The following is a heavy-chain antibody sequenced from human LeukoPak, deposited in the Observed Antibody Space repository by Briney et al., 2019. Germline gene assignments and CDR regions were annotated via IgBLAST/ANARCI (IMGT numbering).Heavy chain of an antibody. CDR2: ISSSSSYI. V-gene: IGHV3-21*01. D-gene: IGHD6-19*01. CDR1: GFTFSSYS. Sequence: GGSLRLSCAASGFTFSSYSMNWVRQAPGKGLEWVSSISSSSSYIYYADSVKGRFTISRDNAKNSLYLQMNSLRAEDTAVYYCARQQWLVYYYFDYWGQGTLVTVSS. J-gene: IGHJ4*02. CDR3: ARQQWLVYYYFDY.